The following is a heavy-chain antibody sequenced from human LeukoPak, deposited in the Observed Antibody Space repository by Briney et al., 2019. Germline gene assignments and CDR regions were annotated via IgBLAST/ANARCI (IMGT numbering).Heavy chain of an antibody. D-gene: IGHD3-22*01. V-gene: IGHV3-23*01. J-gene: IGHJ4*02. CDR2: ISGSGGST. CDR1: GSTFSSYA. CDR3: AKGDMIVVVPTDY. Sequence: GGSLRLSCAASGSTFSSYAMSWVRQAPGKGLEWVSAISGSGGSTYYADSVKGRFTISRDNSKNTLYLQMNSLRAEDTAVYYCAKGDMIVVVPTDYWGQGTLVTVSS.